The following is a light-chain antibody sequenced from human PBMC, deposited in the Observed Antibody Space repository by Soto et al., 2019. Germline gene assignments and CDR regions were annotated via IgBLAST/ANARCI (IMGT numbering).Light chain of an antibody. J-gene: IGLJ1*01. CDR3: QSYDSSLSVYV. CDR2: GSY. V-gene: IGLV1-40*01. Sequence: QSVLTQPPSVSGAPGQRVPISCTGTSSNIGAGYDVHWFQQFPGTAPKLLIYGSYNRPSGVPDRFSGSKSGTSASLAITGVQAEDEADFYCQSYDSSLSVYVVGTGTKVTVL. CDR1: SSNIGAGYD.